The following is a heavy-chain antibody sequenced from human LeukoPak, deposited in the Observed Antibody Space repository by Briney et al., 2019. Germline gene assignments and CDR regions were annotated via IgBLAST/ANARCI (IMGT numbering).Heavy chain of an antibody. D-gene: IGHD6-6*01. Sequence: GESLKISCKGSGYTFTNYWIGWVRQMPGKGLEFMGIIYPGDSDTRYSPSFQGQVTISADKSINTAYLQWSSLTASDTAMYYCARTAHEYQVPWGFDPWGQGTLVTVSS. CDR1: GYTFTNYW. J-gene: IGHJ5*02. V-gene: IGHV5-51*01. CDR3: ARTAHEYQVPWGFDP. CDR2: IYPGDSDT.